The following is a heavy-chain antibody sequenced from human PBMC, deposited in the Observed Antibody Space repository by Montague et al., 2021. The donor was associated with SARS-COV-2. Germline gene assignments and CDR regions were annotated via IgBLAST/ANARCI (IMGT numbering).Heavy chain of an antibody. CDR3: ARAYCGGDCHVGP. J-gene: IGHJ5*02. Sequence: SETLSLTCTVSVGSISNYYWTWIWQPLGKGLEWIGYIYDSGSANYNPSLKSRSTISVDTSNNQFSLRLGSVTAADTAVYYCARAYCGGDCHVGPWGQGILVTVSS. D-gene: IGHD2-21*02. CDR1: VGSISNYY. CDR2: IYDSGSA. V-gene: IGHV4-59*01.